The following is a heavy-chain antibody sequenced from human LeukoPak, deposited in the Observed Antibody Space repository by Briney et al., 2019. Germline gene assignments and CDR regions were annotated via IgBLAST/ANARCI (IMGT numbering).Heavy chain of an antibody. D-gene: IGHD6-19*01. Sequence: GGSLRLSCAVSGXTVTTNSVSWVRQAPGKGRKWVSVIYSGGSTYYADSVKGRFTISRDYSKNTLYLQMNSLRAEDTAVYYCARDPGGWGNFDYWGQGTLVTVSS. V-gene: IGHV3-66*01. CDR1: GXTVTTNS. CDR2: IYSGGST. CDR3: ARDPGGWGNFDY. J-gene: IGHJ4*02.